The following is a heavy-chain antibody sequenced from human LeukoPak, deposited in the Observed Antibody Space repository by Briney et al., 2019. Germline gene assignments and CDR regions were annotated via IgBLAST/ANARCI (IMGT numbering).Heavy chain of an antibody. D-gene: IGHD6-13*01. V-gene: IGHV1-69*04. CDR2: IIPILGIA. Sequence: SVKVSCKASGGTFSSYAISWVRQAPGQGLEWMGRIIPILGIANYAQKFQGRVTITADKSTSTAYMELSSLRSEDTAVYYCARAGFSSSWYYFDSWGQGTLVTVSS. CDR3: ARAGFSSSWYYFDS. CDR1: GGTFSSYA. J-gene: IGHJ4*02.